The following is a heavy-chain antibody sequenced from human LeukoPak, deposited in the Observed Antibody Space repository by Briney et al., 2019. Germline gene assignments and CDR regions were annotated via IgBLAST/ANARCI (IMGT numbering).Heavy chain of an antibody. CDR1: GYTLTEFS. CDR3: ARANGRLGELSTDY. J-gene: IGHJ4*02. D-gene: IGHD3-10*01. V-gene: IGHV1-24*01. Sequence: ASVKVSCKVSGYTLTEFSMHWVRQAPGKGLEWMGGFDPEDGETIYAQELQGRVTMTRDTSTSTVYMELSSLRSEDTAVYYCARANGRLGELSTDYWGQGTLVTVSS. CDR2: FDPEDGET.